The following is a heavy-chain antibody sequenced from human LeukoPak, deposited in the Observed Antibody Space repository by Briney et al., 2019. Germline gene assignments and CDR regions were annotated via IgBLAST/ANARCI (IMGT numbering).Heavy chain of an antibody. CDR3: TRDRWGGSGTFDP. CDR1: GYTFTGYY. D-gene: IGHD3-10*01. V-gene: IGHV1-2*02. J-gene: IGHJ5*02. Sequence: ASVKVSCKASGYTFTGYYLHWVRQAPGQGLEWMGWINPDSGDTNYLQKFQGRVTMTRDTSISTAYMELSRLSSDGTAVYYCTRDRWGGSGTFDPWGQGTLVTVSS. CDR2: INPDSGDT.